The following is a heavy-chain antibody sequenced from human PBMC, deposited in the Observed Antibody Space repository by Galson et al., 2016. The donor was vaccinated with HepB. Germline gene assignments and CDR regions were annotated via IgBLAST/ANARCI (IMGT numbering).Heavy chain of an antibody. Sequence: SLRLSCAASGFTFNTYGMSWVRQAPGKGLEWVSIIHSGGTTYYADSVKGRFTISKDNSKNTLYLQMNSLRAEDTAVYYCARAPVTSTTCCYYFDYWGQGTLVTVSS. J-gene: IGHJ4*02. V-gene: IGHV3-53*01. D-gene: IGHD2-2*01. CDR3: ARAPVTSTTCCYYFDY. CDR1: GFTFNTYG. CDR2: IHSGGTT.